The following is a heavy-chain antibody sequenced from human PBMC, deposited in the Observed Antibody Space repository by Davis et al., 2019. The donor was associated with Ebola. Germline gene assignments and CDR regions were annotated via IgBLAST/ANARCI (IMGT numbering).Heavy chain of an antibody. CDR1: GGSISSGGYS. D-gene: IGHD4-17*01. J-gene: IGHJ4*02. CDR2: MYYSGST. CDR3: ARVASYGDYFDY. Sequence: SETLSLTCAVSGGSISSGGYSWSWIRQPPGKGLEWIGYMYYSGSTYYNPSLKSRVTISGDTSKNQFSLKLSSVTAADTAVYYCARVASYGDYFDYWGLGTLVTVSS. V-gene: IGHV4-30-4*07.